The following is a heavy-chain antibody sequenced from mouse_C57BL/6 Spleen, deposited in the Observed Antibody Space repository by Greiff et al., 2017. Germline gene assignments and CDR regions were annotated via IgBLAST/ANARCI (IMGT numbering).Heavy chain of an antibody. D-gene: IGHD1-1*01. CDR2: INPNNGGT. J-gene: IGHJ4*01. CDR1: GYTFTDYY. Sequence: VQLKQSGPELVKPGASVKISCKASGYTFTDYYMNWVKQSHGKSLEWIGDINPNNGGTSYNQKFKGKATLTVDKSSSTAYMELRSLTSEDSAVYYCARWGITTVVPYAMDYWGQGTSVTVSS. CDR3: ARWGITTVVPYAMDY. V-gene: IGHV1-26*01.